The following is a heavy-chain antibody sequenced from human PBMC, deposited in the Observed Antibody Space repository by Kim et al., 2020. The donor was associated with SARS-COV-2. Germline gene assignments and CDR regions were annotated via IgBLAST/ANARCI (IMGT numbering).Heavy chain of an antibody. J-gene: IGHJ4*02. Sequence: DERKGRFTIARDNSKKTLYLQMSSLRAEETAVYYCVKDFLGYEGLGYFDYWGQGTLVTVSS. CDR3: VKDFLGYEGLGYFDY. D-gene: IGHD5-12*01. V-gene: IGHV3-64D*09.